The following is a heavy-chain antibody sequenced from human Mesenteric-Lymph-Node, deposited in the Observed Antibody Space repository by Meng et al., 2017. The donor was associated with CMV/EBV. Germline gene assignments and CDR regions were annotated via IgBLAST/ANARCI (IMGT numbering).Heavy chain of an antibody. CDR3: AKDRGENYYDTGGPSDY. CDR1: GFTFSSYE. Sequence: GGSLRLSCAASGFTFSSYEMNWVRQAPGKGLEWVSYISSSGSTIYYADSVKGRFTISRDNAKNSLYLQMNSLRAEDTAVYYCAKDRGENYYDTGGPSDYWGQGTLVTVSS. D-gene: IGHD3-22*01. V-gene: IGHV3-48*03. J-gene: IGHJ4*02. CDR2: ISSSGSTI.